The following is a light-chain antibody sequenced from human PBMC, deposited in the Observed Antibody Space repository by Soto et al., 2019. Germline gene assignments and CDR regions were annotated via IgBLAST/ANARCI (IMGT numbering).Light chain of an antibody. Sequence: QSVLTQPPSASGTPGQRVTISCSGSSSNIGSNTVNWYQQLPGTAPKLLIYSNNQRPSGVPDRFSGSKSGTSASLAISGLQSEDEADYYCAAWDDSLNGHHWVFGGGTKLTVL. CDR3: AAWDDSLNGHHWV. CDR2: SNN. CDR1: SSNIGSNT. J-gene: IGLJ3*02. V-gene: IGLV1-44*01.